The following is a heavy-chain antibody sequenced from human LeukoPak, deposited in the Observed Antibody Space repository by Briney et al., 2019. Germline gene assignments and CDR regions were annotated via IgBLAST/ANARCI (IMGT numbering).Heavy chain of an antibody. D-gene: IGHD6-13*01. J-gene: IGHJ4*02. CDR2: ISYDGSNK. CDR1: GFTFSSYA. CDR3: ARDPAAAGIVDY. Sequence: GGSLGLSCAASGFTFSSYAVHWVRQAPGKGLEWVAVISYDGSNKYYADSVKGRFTISRDNSKNTLYLQMNSLRAEDTAVYYCARDPAAAGIVDYWGQGTLVTVSS. V-gene: IGHV3-30-3*01.